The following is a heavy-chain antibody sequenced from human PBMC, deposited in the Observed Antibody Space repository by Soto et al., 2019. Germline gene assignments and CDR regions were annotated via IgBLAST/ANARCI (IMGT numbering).Heavy chain of an antibody. D-gene: IGHD2-8*02. V-gene: IGHV1-18*01. CDR2: ISAYNGDT. J-gene: IGHJ4*02. Sequence: QVPLVQSGAEVKKPGASVKVSCKASGYTFTSYAISWVRQAPGQGLEWMGWISAYNGDTNYAQNFQARVTMTTDTSTSTAYMDRKGLTTDDTAVYYCARARGYCTGGTCYFDYWGQRTLVTVSS. CDR1: GYTFTSYA. CDR3: ARARGYCTGGTCYFDY.